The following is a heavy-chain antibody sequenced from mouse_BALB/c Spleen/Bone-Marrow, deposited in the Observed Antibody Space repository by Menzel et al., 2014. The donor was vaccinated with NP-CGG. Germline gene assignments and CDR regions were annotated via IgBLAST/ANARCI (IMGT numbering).Heavy chain of an antibody. Sequence: DVKLQESGGGLVKSGGSLKLSCAASGFTFNSYGMSWVRQTPEKRLEWVATISGGGSYSYYPDTVTGRFTISRDNAKNTLNLEMSSLRSEDTAMYYCVREGAYWGQGTLVTVSA. CDR1: GFTFNSYG. J-gene: IGHJ3*01. CDR3: VREGAY. V-gene: IGHV5-9-2*01. CDR2: ISGGGSYS.